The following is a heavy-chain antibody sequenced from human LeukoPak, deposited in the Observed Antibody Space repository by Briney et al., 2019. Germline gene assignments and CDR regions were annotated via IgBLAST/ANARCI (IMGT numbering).Heavy chain of an antibody. J-gene: IGHJ4*02. CDR3: ARRIVVVPAATSYYFDY. CDR2: IYYSGST. Sequence: SETLSLTCTVSVGSISSSSYYWGWIRQPPGKGLEWIGSIYYSGSTYYNPSLKSRVTISVDTSKNQFSLKLSSVTAADTAVYYCARRIVVVPAATSYYFDYWGQGTLVTVSS. D-gene: IGHD2-2*01. V-gene: IGHV4-39*01. CDR1: VGSISSSSYY.